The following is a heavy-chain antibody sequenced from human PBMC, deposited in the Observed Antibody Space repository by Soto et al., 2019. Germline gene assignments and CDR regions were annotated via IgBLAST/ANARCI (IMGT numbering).Heavy chain of an antibody. D-gene: IGHD2-21*02. V-gene: IGHV4-59*08. CDR1: GGSISSHY. Sequence: SETLSLTCTVSGGSISSHYWSWIRQPPGKGLEWIGYIYYSGSTNYNPSLKSRVTISVDTSKSQFSLKLNSVTAADTAVYYCARLEGLRYYFDYWGQGTLVTVSS. CDR3: ARLEGLRYYFDY. J-gene: IGHJ4*02. CDR2: IYYSGST.